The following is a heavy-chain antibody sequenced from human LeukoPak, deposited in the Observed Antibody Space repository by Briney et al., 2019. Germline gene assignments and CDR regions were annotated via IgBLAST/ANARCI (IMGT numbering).Heavy chain of an antibody. CDR1: GYPLGRNYF. CDR2: IYGSEST. CDR3: ARYDSRGSASTRFDS. Sequence: SETLSLTCAVSGYPLGRNYFWGWVRQPPGKRLEWIGRIYGSESTTYNPSLMNRVTISVDTSRNHLSLQLTSATAADTAVYYCARYDSRGSASTRFDSWGQGSLATISS. V-gene: IGHV4-38-2*01. D-gene: IGHD4-23*01. J-gene: IGHJ5*01.